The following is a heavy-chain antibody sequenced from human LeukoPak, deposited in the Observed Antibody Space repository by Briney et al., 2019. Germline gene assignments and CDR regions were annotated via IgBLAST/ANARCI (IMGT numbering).Heavy chain of an antibody. J-gene: IGHJ6*04. CDR3: AELGITMIGGV. CDR1: GFTFSSYE. CDR2: ISSSGSTI. V-gene: IGHV3-48*03. Sequence: GGSLRLSCAASGFTFSSYEMNWVRQAPGKGLEWVSYISSSGSTIYYADSVRGRFTISRDNAKNSLYLQMDSLRAEDTAVYYCAELGITMIGGVWGKGTTVTISP. D-gene: IGHD3-10*02.